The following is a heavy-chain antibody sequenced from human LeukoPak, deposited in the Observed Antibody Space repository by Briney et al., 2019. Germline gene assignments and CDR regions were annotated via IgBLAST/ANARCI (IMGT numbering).Heavy chain of an antibody. CDR2: IYDSGST. D-gene: IGHD3-10*01. Sequence: SETLSLTCSVSGGSISSSSYYWGWIRQPPEKGLEWIGSIYDSGSTYYNPSLKSRVTISVDTSKNQFSLKLSSVTAADTAVYYCARDYGSGSYSLPFDYWGQGTLVTVSS. J-gene: IGHJ4*02. CDR1: GGSISSSSYY. CDR3: ARDYGSGSYSLPFDY. V-gene: IGHV4-39*07.